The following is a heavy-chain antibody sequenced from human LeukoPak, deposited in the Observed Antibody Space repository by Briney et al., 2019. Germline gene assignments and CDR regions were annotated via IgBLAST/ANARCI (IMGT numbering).Heavy chain of an antibody. CDR3: ARVGLGSSGPYGEFDY. D-gene: IGHD6-19*01. CDR2: ISSSSYI. J-gene: IGHJ4*02. V-gene: IGHV3-21*01. Sequence: GRSLRLSCAASGFTFSSYSMNWVRQAPGKGLEWVSSISSSSYIYYADSVKGRFTISRDNAKNSLYLQMNSLRAEDTAVYYCARVGLGSSGPYGEFDYWGQGTLVTVSS. CDR1: GFTFSSYS.